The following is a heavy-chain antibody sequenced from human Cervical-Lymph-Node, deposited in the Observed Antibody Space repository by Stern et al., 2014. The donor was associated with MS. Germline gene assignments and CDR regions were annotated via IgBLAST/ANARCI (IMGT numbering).Heavy chain of an antibody. D-gene: IGHD6-13*01. CDR3: AILMAYSSTSFDY. CDR2: ISYDGNKK. Sequence: VQLVESGGGVVQPGKSLTLSCAASGFTFSSYGMHWVRQAPGKGLEGVAVISYDGNKKYYADSLKGRFNISRDNSKNTVYLQMNSLRTADTAVYYCAILMAYSSTSFDYWGQGTLVIVSS. V-gene: IGHV3-30*03. J-gene: IGHJ4*02. CDR1: GFTFSSYG.